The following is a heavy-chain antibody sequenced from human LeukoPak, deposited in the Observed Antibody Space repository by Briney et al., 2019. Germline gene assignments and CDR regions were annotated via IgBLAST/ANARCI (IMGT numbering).Heavy chain of an antibody. CDR2: INPSGGST. V-gene: IGHV1-46*01. CDR3: ARGKSKDTSSDAFDI. D-gene: IGHD5-18*01. CDR1: GYTFTSYY. Sequence: ASVKVSCKASGYTFTSYYMHWVRQAPGQGLEWMGIINPSGGSTSYAQKFQGRVTMTRDMSTSTVCMELSSLRSEDTAVYYCARGKSKDTSSDAFDIWGQGTMVTVSS. J-gene: IGHJ3*02.